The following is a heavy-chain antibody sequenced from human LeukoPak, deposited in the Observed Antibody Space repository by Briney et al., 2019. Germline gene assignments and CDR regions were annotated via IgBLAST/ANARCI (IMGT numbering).Heavy chain of an antibody. CDR2: IWYDGSNK. Sequence: GGAPRLSCAASGFTFSSYGMHWVRQAPGKGLERVAVIWYDGSNKYYADSVKGRFTISRDDSKNTLYLQMNSLRAEDTAVYYCARDLLVYYYDSSGRSLVGYWGQGTLVTVSS. J-gene: IGHJ4*02. CDR3: ARDLLVYYYDSSGRSLVGY. CDR1: GFTFSSYG. V-gene: IGHV3-33*01. D-gene: IGHD3-22*01.